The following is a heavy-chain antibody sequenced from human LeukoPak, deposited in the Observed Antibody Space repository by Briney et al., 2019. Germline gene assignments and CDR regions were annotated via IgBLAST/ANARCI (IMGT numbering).Heavy chain of an antibody. Sequence: GGSLRLSCAASGFTVSSNYMNWVRQAPGKGLEWVSSISSSSSYIYYADSVKGRFTISRDNAKNSLYLQMNSLRAEDTAVYYCARADWDTAMIDYWGQGTLVTVSS. J-gene: IGHJ4*02. CDR1: GFTVSSNY. D-gene: IGHD5-18*01. CDR3: ARADWDTAMIDY. V-gene: IGHV3-21*01. CDR2: ISSSSSYI.